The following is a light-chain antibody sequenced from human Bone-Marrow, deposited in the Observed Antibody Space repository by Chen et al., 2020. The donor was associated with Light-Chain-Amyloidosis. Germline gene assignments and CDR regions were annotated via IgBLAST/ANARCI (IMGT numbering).Light chain of an antibody. V-gene: IGLV9-49*01. CDR1: SGYNDYK. CDR2: VGAGRVVG. J-gene: IGLJ3*02. Sequence: QPLLTQPPSASASLGNSVTLTCTLSSGYNDYKVDWYQQKPGKGPRLLMRVGAGRVVGSRGDGCPDRFSVWGSGLIRSLILMNIQEEYESDYYCATGPGSGAHFVWVFGGGTRLTVL. CDR3: ATGPGSGAHFVWV.